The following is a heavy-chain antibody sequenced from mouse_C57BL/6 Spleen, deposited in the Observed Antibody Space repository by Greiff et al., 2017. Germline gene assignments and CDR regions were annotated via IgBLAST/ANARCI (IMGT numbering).Heavy chain of an antibody. Sequence: VQLQQSGPELVKPGASVKISCKASGYAFSSSWMNWVKQRPGKGLEWIGRIYPGDGDTNYNGKFKGKATLTADKSSSTAYMQLSSLTSEDSAVYFCARGEYGVFDYWGQGTTLTVSS. J-gene: IGHJ2*01. CDR3: ARGEYGVFDY. CDR2: IYPGDGDT. D-gene: IGHD1-1*02. CDR1: GYAFSSSW. V-gene: IGHV1-82*01.